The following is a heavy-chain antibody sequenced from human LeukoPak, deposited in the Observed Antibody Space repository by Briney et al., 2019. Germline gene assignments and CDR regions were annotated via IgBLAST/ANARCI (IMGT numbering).Heavy chain of an antibody. Sequence: GGSLRLSCAASGFTFSSYAMSWVRQAPGKGLEWVSAISGSGGSTYYADSVKGRFTISRDNSKNTLYLQMNSLRDDDTAVYYCVRGVGVSRFNYFVPWGEGAMVIVSS. J-gene: IGHJ5*02. CDR3: VRGVGVSRFNYFVP. CDR1: GFTFSSYA. V-gene: IGHV3-23*01. D-gene: IGHD6-13*01. CDR2: ISGSGGST.